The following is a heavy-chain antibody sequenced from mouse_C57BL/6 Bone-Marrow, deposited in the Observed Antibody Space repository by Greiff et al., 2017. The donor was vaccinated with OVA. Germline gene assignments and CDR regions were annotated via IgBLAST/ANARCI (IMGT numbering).Heavy chain of an antibody. CDR1: GFSLTSYG. Sequence: VQLQQSGPGLVQPSQSLSITCTVSGFSLTSYGVHWVRQSPGKGLEWLGVIWSGGSTDYNAAFISRLSISKDNSKSQVFFKMNSLQADDTAIYYCARYDYDVLAYWGQGTLVTVSA. CDR2: IWSGGST. D-gene: IGHD2-4*01. J-gene: IGHJ3*01. V-gene: IGHV2-2*01. CDR3: ARYDYDVLAY.